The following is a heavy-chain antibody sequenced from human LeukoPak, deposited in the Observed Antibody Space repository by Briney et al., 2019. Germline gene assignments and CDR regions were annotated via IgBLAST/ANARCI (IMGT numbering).Heavy chain of an antibody. Sequence: GGSLRLSCAASGFTFSSYAMHWVRRAPGEGREGLAVVSYVGSSKYYADSVKGRFTISRDNSKNTLYLQMNSLRAEDTAVYYCASDKYYYDSSGSYCFDYWGQGILVTVSS. CDR1: GFTFSSYA. V-gene: IGHV3-30-3*01. D-gene: IGHD3-22*01. CDR3: ASDKYYYDSSGSYCFDY. CDR2: VSYVGSSK. J-gene: IGHJ4*02.